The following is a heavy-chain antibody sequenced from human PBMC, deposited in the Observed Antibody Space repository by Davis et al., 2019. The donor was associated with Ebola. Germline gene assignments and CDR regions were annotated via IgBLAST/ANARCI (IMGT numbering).Heavy chain of an antibody. J-gene: IGHJ4*02. CDR1: GFTFSSYW. CDR2: INPDGSEK. Sequence: GGSLRLSCAASGFTFSSYWMAWVRQAPGKGPEWVANINPDGSEKYFVDSVKGRFAISRDNSKNSLYLQMNSLRAEDTAVYYCAWDSNGWGGFDYWSQGTLVTVSS. V-gene: IGHV3-7*01. CDR3: AWDSNGWGGFDY. D-gene: IGHD3-10*01.